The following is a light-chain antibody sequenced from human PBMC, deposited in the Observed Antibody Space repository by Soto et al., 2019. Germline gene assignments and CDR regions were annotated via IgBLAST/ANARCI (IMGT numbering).Light chain of an antibody. CDR1: TSDVGGYNF. Sequence: QSVLTQPPSASGSPGQSVTISCPGTTSDVGGYNFVSCYQQHPGKAPKLMIYEVSKRPSGVPDRFSGSKSGNTASLTVSGLQAEDEADYYCSSYAGSNNLVFGGGTKVTVL. CDR3: SSYAGSNNLV. CDR2: EVS. V-gene: IGLV2-8*01. J-gene: IGLJ3*02.